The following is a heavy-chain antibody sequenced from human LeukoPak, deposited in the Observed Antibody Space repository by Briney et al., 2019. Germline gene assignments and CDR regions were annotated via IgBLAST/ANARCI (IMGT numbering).Heavy chain of an antibody. J-gene: IGHJ6*03. V-gene: IGHV3-48*03. Sequence: PGGSLRPSCAASGFTFSSYEMNWVRQAPGKGLEWVSYISSSGSTIYYADSVKGRFTISRDNAKNSLYLQMNSLRAEDTAVYYCARGPYASGSYGRRGWVHYMDVWGKGTTVTISS. CDR3: ARGPYASGSYGRRGWVHYMDV. D-gene: IGHD3-10*01. CDR1: GFTFSSYE. CDR2: ISSSGSTI.